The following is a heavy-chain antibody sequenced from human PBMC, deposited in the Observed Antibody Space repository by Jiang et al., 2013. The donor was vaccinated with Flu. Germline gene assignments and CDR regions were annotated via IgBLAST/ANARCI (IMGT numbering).Heavy chain of an antibody. V-gene: IGHV4-31*03. Sequence: GLVKPSETLSLTCTVSGGSISSGGYYWSWIRQHPGKGLEWIGYIYYSGSTYYNPSLKSRVTISVDTSKNQFSLKLSSVTAADTAVYYCARGNYYDSSGYYSTGYFDLWGRGTLVTVSS. D-gene: IGHD3-22*01. CDR3: ARGNYYDSSGYYSTGYFDL. CDR2: IYYSGST. J-gene: IGHJ2*01. CDR1: GGSISSGGYY.